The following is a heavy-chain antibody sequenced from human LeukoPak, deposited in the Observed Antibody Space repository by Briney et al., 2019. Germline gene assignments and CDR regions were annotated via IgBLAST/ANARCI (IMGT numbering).Heavy chain of an antibody. V-gene: IGHV4-38-2*02. CDR3: ARAVLATKSEHWFDS. D-gene: IGHD2-8*01. CDR2: IYYSGST. Sequence: PSETLSLTCTVSGYSISSGYYWGWIRQPPGKGLEWIASIYYSGSTYYNPSLKSRVTISVDTSKNQFSLKLSSVTAADTAMYYCARAVLATKSEHWFDSWGQGTLVTVSS. J-gene: IGHJ5*01. CDR1: GYSISSGYY.